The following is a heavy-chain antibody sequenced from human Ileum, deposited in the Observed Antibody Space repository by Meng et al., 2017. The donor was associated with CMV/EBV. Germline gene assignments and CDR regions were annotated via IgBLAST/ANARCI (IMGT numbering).Heavy chain of an antibody. CDR3: AMNNQFDWLLYFDY. J-gene: IGHJ4*02. V-gene: IGHV1-2*02. D-gene: IGHD3-9*01. Sequence: ASVKVSCKASVYTFTAYYMQWVRQAPGQGLEWMGWIDPKSGGTNYAQKLQGRVTMTRDTSISTVYMELSSLRSDDTALYYCAMNNQFDWLLYFDYWGQGTLVTVSS. CDR2: IDPKSGGT. CDR1: VYTFTAYY.